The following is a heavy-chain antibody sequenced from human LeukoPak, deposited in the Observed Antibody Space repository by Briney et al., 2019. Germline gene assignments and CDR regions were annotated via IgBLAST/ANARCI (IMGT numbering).Heavy chain of an antibody. CDR1: GFTVKDNY. CDR3: ARSLYGSGSWFAY. CDR2: ISSSGSTI. V-gene: IGHV3-11*04. Sequence: GGSLRLSCTASGFTVKDNYMSWVRQAPGKGLEWVSYISSSGSTIYYADSVKGRFTISRDNAKSSLYLQMNSLRAEDTAVYYCARSLYGSGSWFAYWGQGTLVTVSS. J-gene: IGHJ4*02. D-gene: IGHD3-10*01.